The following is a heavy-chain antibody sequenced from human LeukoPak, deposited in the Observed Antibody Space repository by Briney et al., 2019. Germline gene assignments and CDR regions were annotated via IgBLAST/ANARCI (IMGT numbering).Heavy chain of an antibody. CDR3: AGDRGYYDFWSGYYTDFDY. V-gene: IGHV1-18*01. CDR2: TTANIGNT. D-gene: IGHD3-3*01. J-gene: IGHJ4*02. Sequence: GASVKVSCKASGYTFTSYGFGWWHKAPGQGLEWMGWTTANIGNTNYAQKLQGRVTMTTDTSTSTAYMELRSLRSDDTAVYYCAGDRGYYDFWSGYYTDFDYWGQGTLVTVSS. CDR1: GYTFTSYG.